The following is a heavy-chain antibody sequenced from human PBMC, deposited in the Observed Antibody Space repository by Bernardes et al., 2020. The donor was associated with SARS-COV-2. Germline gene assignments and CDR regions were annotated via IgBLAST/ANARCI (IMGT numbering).Heavy chain of an antibody. CDR2: IYHTVAT. J-gene: IGHJ4*02. V-gene: IGHV4-59*01. CDR3: ARGGDREFDY. CDR1: GGSIRSFY. Sequence: SETLSLTCTVSGGSIRSFYWTWIRQPPGKGLECIGYIYHTVATDYNPSLKSRVAISMDTSKNQFSLNLRSVTAADTAVYYCARGGDREFDYWGQGTLVTVSS. D-gene: IGHD4-17*01.